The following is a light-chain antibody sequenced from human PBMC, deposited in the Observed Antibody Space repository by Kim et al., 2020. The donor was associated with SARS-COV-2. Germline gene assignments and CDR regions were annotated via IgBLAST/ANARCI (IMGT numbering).Light chain of an antibody. CDR1: SSDVGSYNR. V-gene: IGLV2-18*02. J-gene: IGLJ2*01. CDR3: SSYTSSSTLV. Sequence: QSALTQPPSVSGSPGQSVTISCTGTSSDVGSYNRVSWYQQPPGTAPKLMIYEVSNRPSGDPDRFSGSKSGNTASLTISGLQAEDEADYYCSSYTSSSTLVFGGGTQLTVL. CDR2: EVS.